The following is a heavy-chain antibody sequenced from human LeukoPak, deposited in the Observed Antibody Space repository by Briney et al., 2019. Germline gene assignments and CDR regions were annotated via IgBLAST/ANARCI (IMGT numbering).Heavy chain of an antibody. D-gene: IGHD1-26*01. CDR3: ARDGGSYDAFDI. Sequence: SETLSLTCTVSGYSISSGYYWGWIREPPGKGLEWIGYIYYSGSTNYNPSLKSRVTISVDTSKSQFSLKLSSVTAADTAVYYCARDGGSYDAFDIWGQGTMVTVSS. J-gene: IGHJ3*02. CDR1: GYSISSGYY. CDR2: IYYSGST. V-gene: IGHV4-61*01.